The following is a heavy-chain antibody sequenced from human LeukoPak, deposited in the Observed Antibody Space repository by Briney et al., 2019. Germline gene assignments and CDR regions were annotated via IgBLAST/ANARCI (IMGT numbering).Heavy chain of an antibody. Sequence: GGSLRLSCAGSGFIFNSHWMTWVRQSPGMGLEWVGNIRQDGDEKFYADSVRGRFTISRDNAKNSLYLHLNSLRAEDTAIYYCARVRTEWYIDLWGRGTLVTVSP. CDR3: ARVRTEWYIDL. CDR2: IRQDGDEK. V-gene: IGHV3-7*01. J-gene: IGHJ2*01. D-gene: IGHD2-8*02. CDR1: GFIFNSHW.